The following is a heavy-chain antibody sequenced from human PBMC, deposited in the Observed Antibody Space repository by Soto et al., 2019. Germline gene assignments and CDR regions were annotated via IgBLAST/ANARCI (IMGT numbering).Heavy chain of an antibody. CDR1: Y. D-gene: IGHD3-16*02. CDR2: IYAGGST. J-gene: IGHJ5*02. V-gene: IGHV3-53*01. CDR3: ARSFDYRYLHH. Sequence: YSRRFRQAPGKGLEWVSIIYAGGSTYYADSVRGRFTISSDNSRNTLYLQMNSLRVEDTAVYYCARSFDYRYLHHWCHGPLVTV.